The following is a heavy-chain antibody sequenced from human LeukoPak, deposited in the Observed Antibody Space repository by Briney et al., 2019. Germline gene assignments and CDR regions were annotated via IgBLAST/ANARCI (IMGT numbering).Heavy chain of an antibody. Sequence: GGSLRLSCSASGFTFSSYAMHWVRQAPGKGLEYVSAISSNGGSTYYAGSGKGRFTIPRDNSKNTLYLQMSSLRAEDTAVYYCVKVGYCSSTSCYPEYFQHWGQGTLVTVSS. D-gene: IGHD2-2*01. V-gene: IGHV3-64D*06. CDR1: GFTFSSYA. CDR3: VKVGYCSSTSCYPEYFQH. CDR2: ISSNGGST. J-gene: IGHJ1*01.